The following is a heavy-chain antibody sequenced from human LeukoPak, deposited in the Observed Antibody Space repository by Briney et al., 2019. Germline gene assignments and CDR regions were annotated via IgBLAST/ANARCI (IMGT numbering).Heavy chain of an antibody. CDR3: ARDSITCYDFWSGYYPFDY. J-gene: IGHJ4*02. Sequence: ASVKVSCKASGYTFTGYYMHWVRQAPGQGLEWMGWINPNSGGTNYAQKFQGRVTMTRDTSISTAYMELSRLRSDDTAVYYCARDSITCYDFWSGYYPFDYWGQGTLVTVSS. CDR2: INPNSGGT. D-gene: IGHD3-3*01. CDR1: GYTFTGYY. V-gene: IGHV1-2*02.